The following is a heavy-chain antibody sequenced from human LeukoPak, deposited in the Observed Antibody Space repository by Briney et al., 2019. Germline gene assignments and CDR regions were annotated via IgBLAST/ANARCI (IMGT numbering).Heavy chain of an antibody. Sequence: SETLSLTCTVSGGSISGGSYYWSWIRQPAGKGLEWIGRVFTSGSTNYNPSLKSRVTISVDTSKNQFSLKLSSVTAADTAVYYCASDYSMDVWGKGTTVTVSS. CDR2: VFTSGST. CDR3: ASDYSMDV. V-gene: IGHV4-61*02. J-gene: IGHJ6*03. CDR1: GGSISGGSYY.